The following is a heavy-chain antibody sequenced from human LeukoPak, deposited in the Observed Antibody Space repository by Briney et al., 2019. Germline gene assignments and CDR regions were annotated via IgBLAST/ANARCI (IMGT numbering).Heavy chain of an antibody. D-gene: IGHD1-26*01. J-gene: IGHJ4*02. CDR1: GYTFTGYY. V-gene: IGHV1-2*02. CDR3: ARDLRWELQGYDY. CDR2: INPNSGGT. Sequence: ASVKVSCKASGYTFTGYYMHWVRQAPGQGLEWLGWINPNSGGTNYAQKFQGRVTMTRDTSISTAYMELSRLRSDDTAVYYCARDLRWELQGYDYWGQGTLVTVSS.